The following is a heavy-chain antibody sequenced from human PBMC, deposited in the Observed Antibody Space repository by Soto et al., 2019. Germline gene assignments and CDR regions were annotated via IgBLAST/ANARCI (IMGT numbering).Heavy chain of an antibody. V-gene: IGHV1-18*01. CDR1: GYTFTSFG. J-gene: IGHJ4*02. CDR3: ATRSPEFDY. CDR2: ISTDKGKT. Sequence: QVQLVQSGPEVKKPGASVKVSCKTSGYTFTSFGISWARQAPGQGLEWMGWISTDKGKTNYAQKFQGRVTMTTDTSTSTAYMELRSLRSDDTAVYYCATRSPEFDYWGQGTLVTVSS.